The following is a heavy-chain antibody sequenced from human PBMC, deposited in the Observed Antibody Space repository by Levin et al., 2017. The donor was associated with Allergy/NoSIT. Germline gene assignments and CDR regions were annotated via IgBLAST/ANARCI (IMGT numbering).Heavy chain of an antibody. CDR1: GFTFSSHT. V-gene: IGHV3-30-3*01. CDR3: MKSSLEWLVLPFDY. Sequence: GGSLRLSCAASGFTFSSHTMHWVRQAPGKELEWVALISSDGNNRDYADSVKGRFTISRDNSKNTLFLQMNSLRTEDTAVYYCMKSSLEWLVLPFDYWGQGALVSVSS. J-gene: IGHJ4*02. CDR2: ISSDGNNR. D-gene: IGHD6-19*01.